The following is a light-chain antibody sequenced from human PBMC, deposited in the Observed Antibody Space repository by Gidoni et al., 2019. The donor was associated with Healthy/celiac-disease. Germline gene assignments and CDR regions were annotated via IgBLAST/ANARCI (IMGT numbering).Light chain of an antibody. CDR1: QSVSRY. J-gene: IGKJ4*01. CDR3: QQRSNWPLT. V-gene: IGKV3-11*01. Sequence: EIVLTQSPATLPLSPGERATLSCRASQSVSRYLAWYQPKPGQAPRLLIYDASNRATGIPARFSGSGSGTDFTLTISSLEPEDFAVYYCQQRSNWPLTFXGXTKVEIK. CDR2: DAS.